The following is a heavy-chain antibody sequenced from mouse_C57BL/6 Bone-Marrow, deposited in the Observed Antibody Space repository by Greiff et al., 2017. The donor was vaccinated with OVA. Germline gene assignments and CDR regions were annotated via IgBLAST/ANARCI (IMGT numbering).Heavy chain of an antibody. Sequence: EVKLVESGGGLVQPGGSLKLSCAASGFTFSDYGMAWVRQAPRKGPEWVAFISNLAYSIYYADTVTGRFTISRENAKNTLYLEMSSLRSEDTAMYYCARLYDVLCMDYWGQGTSVTVSS. D-gene: IGHD2-12*01. CDR3: ARLYDVLCMDY. CDR2: ISNLAYSI. CDR1: GFTFSDYG. V-gene: IGHV5-15*01. J-gene: IGHJ4*01.